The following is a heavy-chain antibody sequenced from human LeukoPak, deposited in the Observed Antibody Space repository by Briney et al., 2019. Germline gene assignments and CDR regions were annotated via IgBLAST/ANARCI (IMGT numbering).Heavy chain of an antibody. CDR1: GFTFNSYS. D-gene: IGHD6-13*01. CDR2: ISSSSGTI. CDR3: ARAGITTTGPLFQH. J-gene: IGHJ1*01. V-gene: IGHV3-48*01. Sequence: PGGSLRLSCAASGFTFNSYSMNWVRQAPGKGLEWVSYISSSSGTIYHADSVKGRFTISRDNAKSSLYLQMNSLRAEDTAVYYCARAGITTTGPLFQHWGQGTLVTVSS.